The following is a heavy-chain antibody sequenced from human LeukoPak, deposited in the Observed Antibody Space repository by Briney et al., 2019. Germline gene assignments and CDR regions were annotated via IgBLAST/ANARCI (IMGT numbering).Heavy chain of an antibody. D-gene: IGHD6-13*01. CDR3: ARGDSSSWYIQ. Sequence: PGGSLRLSCAASGFTVSSNYMSWVRQAPGKGLEWVSVIYSGGSTYYADSVKGRFTISRDNSKNTLYLQMNSLRAEDTAVYYCARGDSSSWYIQWGQGTLVTVSS. V-gene: IGHV3-53*01. CDR2: IYSGGST. CDR1: GFTVSSNY. J-gene: IGHJ4*02.